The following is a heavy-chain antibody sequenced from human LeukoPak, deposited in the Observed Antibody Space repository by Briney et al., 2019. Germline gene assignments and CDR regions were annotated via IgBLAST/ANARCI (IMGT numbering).Heavy chain of an antibody. CDR2: INPNSGGT. V-gene: IGHV1-2*02. CDR3: ARDWDY. J-gene: IGHJ4*02. CDR1: GYTFTDYY. Sequence: ASVKVSCKASGYTFTDYYIHWVRQAPGQGLEWMGWINPNSGGTHYAQRFLGRVTMTRDTSISTAYMELSRLSSDDTAMYYCARDWDYWGQGTLVTVSS.